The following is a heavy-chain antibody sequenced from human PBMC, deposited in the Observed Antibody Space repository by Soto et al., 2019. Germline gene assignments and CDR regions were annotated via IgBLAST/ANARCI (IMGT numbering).Heavy chain of an antibody. CDR3: ARGHPGTVTTAYFDL. Sequence: SETLSLTCAVYGGSFSGYYWSWIRQPPGKGLEWIGEINHNGSTNYNPSLKSRVTISVDTSKNQFSLKLRSVTAADTAVYYCARGHPGTVTTAYFDLWGRGTLVTVSS. V-gene: IGHV4-34*01. CDR2: INHNGST. J-gene: IGHJ2*01. D-gene: IGHD4-17*01. CDR1: GGSFSGYY.